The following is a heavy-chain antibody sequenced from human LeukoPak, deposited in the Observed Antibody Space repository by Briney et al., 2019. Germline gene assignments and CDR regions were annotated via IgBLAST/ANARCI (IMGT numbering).Heavy chain of an antibody. D-gene: IGHD3-22*01. Sequence: SETLSLTCTVSGGSIFNYYWHWIRQSPGTGLEWVGYVYANGITAYNPSLTSRGSLSIDTSRSQFSLRLTSVTAADTATYYCARRVYYDTSGYHPTAGYFDLWGRGTLVSVSS. V-gene: IGHV4-4*08. J-gene: IGHJ2*01. CDR3: ARRVYYDTSGYHPTAGYFDL. CDR1: GGSIFNYY. CDR2: VYANGIT.